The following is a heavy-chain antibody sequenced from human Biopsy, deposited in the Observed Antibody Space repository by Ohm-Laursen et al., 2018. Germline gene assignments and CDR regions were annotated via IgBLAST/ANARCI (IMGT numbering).Heavy chain of an antibody. CDR2: ISWNSDDI. CDR1: GFTFNAYW. J-gene: IGHJ6*02. V-gene: IGHV3-9*01. D-gene: IGHD4-17*01. CDR3: AKDLGLNYSDRFLFYYGMDV. Sequence: SLRLSCAAAGFTFNAYWMYWVRQAPGKGPEWVSGISWNSDDIGYADSVKGRFTISRDNARNALHLQMNSLRTEDTASYYCAKDLGLNYSDRFLFYYGMDVWGRGTTVTVSS.